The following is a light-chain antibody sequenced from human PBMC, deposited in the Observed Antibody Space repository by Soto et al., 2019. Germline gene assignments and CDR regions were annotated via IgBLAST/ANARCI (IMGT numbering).Light chain of an antibody. Sequence: EVVLTQSPGTVSLPPGERATLSCRASQSVSSSYLAWYQHKRGQAPRLLMYGASSRATGVPDRFSGWGSGTDFTLTISRLEPEDFAVYYCHQYGTSPQTFGQGTKV. CDR3: HQYGTSPQT. CDR1: QSVSSSY. V-gene: IGKV3-20*01. CDR2: GAS. J-gene: IGKJ1*01.